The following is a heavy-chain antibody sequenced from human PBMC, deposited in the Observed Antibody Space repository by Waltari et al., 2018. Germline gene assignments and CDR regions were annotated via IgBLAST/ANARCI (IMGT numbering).Heavy chain of an antibody. CDR3: ARVKGIPFGYYGMDV. CDR1: GGYITSGGFS. Sequence: QLQLQESGSGLVKPSQTLSLTCAAPGGYITSGGFSGSLIRQPPGKGLEWIGYIYHSGSTYYNPSLKSRVTISVDRSKNQFSLKLSSVTAADTAVYYYARVKGIPFGYYGMDVWGQGTTVTVSS. D-gene: IGHD2-2*02. J-gene: IGHJ6*02. CDR2: IYHSGST. V-gene: IGHV4-30-2*01.